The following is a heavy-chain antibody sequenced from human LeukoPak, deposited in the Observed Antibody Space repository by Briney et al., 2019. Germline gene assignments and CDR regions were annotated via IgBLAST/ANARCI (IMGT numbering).Heavy chain of an antibody. Sequence: ASVKVSCKASGYTFTSNYMHWVRQAPGQGLEWMGVINPSGGSTSYAQKFQGRVTMTRDMSTSTDYMELSSLRSEDTAVYYCARDLSGGKLRYFDWLPPDYWGQGTLVTVSS. V-gene: IGHV1-46*01. CDR3: ARDLSGGKLRYFDWLPPDY. CDR2: INPSGGST. D-gene: IGHD3-9*01. CDR1: GYTFTSNY. J-gene: IGHJ4*02.